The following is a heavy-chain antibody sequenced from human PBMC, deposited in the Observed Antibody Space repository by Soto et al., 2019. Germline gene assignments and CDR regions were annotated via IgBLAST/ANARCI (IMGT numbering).Heavy chain of an antibody. CDR1: GVTVNSYA. Sequence: QVQLEQSGAEVKKPGSSVKVSCKASGVTVNSYAIIWVRQAPGQGLECMGSIIPLFGTANSAQKFQDRVTITADKSTSTAYMELTSLRSEDTAVYYCAGFGYSKGYAYWGQGTLVTVSS. J-gene: IGHJ4*02. D-gene: IGHD5-18*01. CDR2: IIPLFGTA. V-gene: IGHV1-69*06. CDR3: AGFGYSKGYAY.